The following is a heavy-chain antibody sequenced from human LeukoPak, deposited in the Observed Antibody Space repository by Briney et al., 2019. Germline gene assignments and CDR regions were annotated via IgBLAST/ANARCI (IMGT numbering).Heavy chain of an antibody. D-gene: IGHD1-14*01. Sequence: GGSLRLSCAASGFTFSSHLMHWVRQAQGTGLVWVSSVKSDGTATNYADSVKGRFNISRDNAKNTLYLQMNSLRVEDTAVYYCVRKFATGDWGQGTLVTVSS. CDR1: GFTFSSHL. V-gene: IGHV3-74*01. CDR3: VRKFATGD. CDR2: VKSDGTAT. J-gene: IGHJ4*02.